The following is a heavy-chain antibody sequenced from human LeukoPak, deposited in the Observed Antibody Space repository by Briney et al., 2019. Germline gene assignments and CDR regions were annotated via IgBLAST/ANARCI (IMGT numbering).Heavy chain of an antibody. Sequence: PGGSLRLSCAASGFTFSSYAMSWVRQAPGKGLEWVSAISGSGGSTYYADSVKGRFTISRDNSKNTLYLQMNSLRAEDTAVYYCARDPTTYCSSTSCPGDGMDVWGQGTTVTVSS. V-gene: IGHV3-23*01. D-gene: IGHD2-2*01. CDR3: ARDPTTYCSSTSCPGDGMDV. CDR2: ISGSGGST. CDR1: GFTFSSYA. J-gene: IGHJ6*02.